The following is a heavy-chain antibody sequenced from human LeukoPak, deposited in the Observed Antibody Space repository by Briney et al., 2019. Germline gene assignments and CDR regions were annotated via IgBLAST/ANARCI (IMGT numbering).Heavy chain of an antibody. CDR2: FYHSGDT. CDR3: AMRRGFHCSSTSCYGGFDFDY. Sequence: PSETLSLTCGLSGGSFSSTNLWIWVRPPPGKGLEWIGEFYHSGDTNYNPSLKSRVTISVDKSKSQFSLSLRSVTAADPAVYYCAMRRGFHCSSTSCYGGFDFDYWGQGALITVSS. CDR1: GGSFSSTNL. D-gene: IGHD2-2*01. V-gene: IGHV4-4*02. J-gene: IGHJ4*02.